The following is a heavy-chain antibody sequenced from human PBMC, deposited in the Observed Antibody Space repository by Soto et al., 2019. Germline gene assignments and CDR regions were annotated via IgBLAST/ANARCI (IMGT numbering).Heavy chain of an antibody. CDR1: GDTFSSSA. CDR2: IFPFFGST. J-gene: IGHJ5*02. D-gene: IGHD3-3*01. V-gene: IGHV1-69*01. Sequence: QVQLVQSGAEVQKPGSSVKVSCRASGDTFSSSAFSWVRQAPGQGLEWMGGIFPFFGSTDYAQRFQARLTITADQSTSTTYMALSSRKSEDTAMYYCAKDGAIFGVVMGTWGQGALVTVSS. CDR3: AKDGAIFGVVMGT.